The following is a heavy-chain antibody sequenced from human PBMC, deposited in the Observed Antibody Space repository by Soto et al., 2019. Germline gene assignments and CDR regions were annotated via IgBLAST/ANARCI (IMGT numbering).Heavy chain of an antibody. D-gene: IGHD3-10*01. CDR2: IYPGDSDT. CDR3: ARSLYGSGSYYIESNYYYYGMDV. J-gene: IGHJ6*02. V-gene: IGHV5-51*01. Sequence: ESLKISCKGSGYSFTSYWIGWVRQMPGKGLEWMGIIYPGDSDTRYSPSFQGQVTISADKSISTAYLQWSSLKASDTAMYYCARSLYGSGSYYIESNYYYYGMDVWGQGTTVTVSS. CDR1: GYSFTSYW.